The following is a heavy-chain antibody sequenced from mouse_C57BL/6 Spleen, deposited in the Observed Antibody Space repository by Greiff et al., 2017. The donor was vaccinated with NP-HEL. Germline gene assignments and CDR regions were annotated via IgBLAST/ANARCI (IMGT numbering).Heavy chain of an antibody. D-gene: IGHD2-5*01. CDR2: IHPNSGST. CDR3: ARGSNYDAMDY. Sequence: QVQLKESGAELVKPGASVKLSCKASGYTFTSYWMHWVKQRPGQGLEWIGMIHPNSGSTNYNEKFKSKATLTVDKSSSTAYMQLSSLTSEDSAVYYCARGSNYDAMDYWGQGTSVTVSS. CDR1: GYTFTSYW. V-gene: IGHV1-64*01. J-gene: IGHJ4*01.